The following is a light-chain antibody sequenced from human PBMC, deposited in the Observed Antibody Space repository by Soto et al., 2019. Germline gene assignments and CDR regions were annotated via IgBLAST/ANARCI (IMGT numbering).Light chain of an antibody. CDR3: QQYNTWPYT. CDR2: GAS. V-gene: IGKV3-15*01. CDR1: ETVSIN. J-gene: IGKJ2*01. Sequence: RVMTQSPATLSVSPGERATLSCRASETVSINLAWYQQKPGQAPRLLIYGASTRATGVPARFSGSGSVTEFTLTISSLQSEDFAVYYCQQYNTWPYTFGQGTKLDI.